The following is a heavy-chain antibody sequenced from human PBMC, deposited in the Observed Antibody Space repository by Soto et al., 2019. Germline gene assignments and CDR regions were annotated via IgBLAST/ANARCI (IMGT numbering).Heavy chain of an antibody. D-gene: IGHD4-17*01. CDR3: AKPSHEGDYMGSFDS. V-gene: IGHV1-18*01. CDR1: GYTFTSYG. Sequence: ASVKVSCKASGYTFTSYGISWVRQAPGQGLEWMGWISAYNGNTHYAQKLQGRVTMTTDTSTSTAYMELRSLRSDDTAIYYCAKPSHEGDYMGSFDSWGQGALVTVSS. CDR2: ISAYNGNT. J-gene: IGHJ4*02.